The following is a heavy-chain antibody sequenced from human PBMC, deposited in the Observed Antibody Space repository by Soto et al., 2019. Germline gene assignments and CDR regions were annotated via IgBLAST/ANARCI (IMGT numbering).Heavy chain of an antibody. D-gene: IGHD3-16*01. CDR1: GYTFINYT. CDR3: ARFGTTGRGYVITFEAGDI. V-gene: IGHV1-18*04. Sequence: QVHLVQSRAEVKKPGASLKVSCKASGYTFINYTMAWARQAPGQGLEWMGWINSKNGETFYAQKFQGRLTLTTDTTTSTDDMEMNNLRSDDTALYDCARFGTTGRGYVITFEAGDIWGEWTAFTVSS. CDR2: INSKNGET. J-gene: IGHJ3*02.